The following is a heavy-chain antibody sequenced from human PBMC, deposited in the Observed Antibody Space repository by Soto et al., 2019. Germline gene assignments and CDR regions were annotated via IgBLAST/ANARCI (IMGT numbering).Heavy chain of an antibody. V-gene: IGHV4-39*01. J-gene: IGHJ6*02. CDR3: ARLGGYCSSTSCYGYYGMDV. D-gene: IGHD2-2*01. Sequence: SETLSLTCTVSGGSIRSGPYSWGWIRQPPGKGLEWIGTFYYSGSTYYNPSLESRVTISVDTSKNQFSLKVSSVTAADTAVYYCARLGGYCSSTSCYGYYGMDVWGQGTTVTVSS. CDR1: GGSIRSGPYS. CDR2: FYYSGST.